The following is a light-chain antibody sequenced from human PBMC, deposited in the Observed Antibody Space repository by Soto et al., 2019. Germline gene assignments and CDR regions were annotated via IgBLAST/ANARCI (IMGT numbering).Light chain of an antibody. V-gene: IGLV2-23*01. CDR1: SSDVGRYNL. CDR3: CSYAGSSTYV. J-gene: IGLJ1*01. Sequence: QSALTQPASVSGSPGQSITISCTGTSSDVGRYNLVSWYQQHPGKAPKLIIHEDTKRSSGLSIRFSGSKSGNTASLTISGLQADDEADYYCCSYAGSSTYVFGTGTKVTVL. CDR2: EDT.